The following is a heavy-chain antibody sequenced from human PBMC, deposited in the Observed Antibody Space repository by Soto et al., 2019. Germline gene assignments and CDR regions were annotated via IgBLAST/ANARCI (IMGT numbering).Heavy chain of an antibody. J-gene: IGHJ5*02. D-gene: IGHD3-22*01. CDR2: INLNSGDT. CDR3: VSVDISGYYFFEVMGNWFDP. V-gene: IGHV1-2*04. Sequence: ASVKVSCKSSGYTFTAYYLHWVRQAPGQGLEWMGLINLNSGDTNSAQKFQDWVTLTRDTSASTAYMELSSLKFDDTAVYYCVSVDISGYYFFEVMGNWFDPWGQGTLVTVSS. CDR1: GYTFTAYY.